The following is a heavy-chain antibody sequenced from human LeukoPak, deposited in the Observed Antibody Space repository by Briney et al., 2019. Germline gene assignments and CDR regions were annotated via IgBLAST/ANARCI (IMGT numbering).Heavy chain of an antibody. J-gene: IGHJ6*03. D-gene: IGHD2-2*01. CDR2: INPNSGGT. V-gene: IGHV1-2*04. Sequence: ASVKVSCKASGYTSTGYYMHWVRQAPGQGLEWMGWINPNSGGTNYAQKFQGWVTMTRDTSISTAYMELSRLRSDDTAVYYCARSSGDCSSTSCYGKDYYYYYMDVWGKGTTVTVSS. CDR1: GYTSTGYY. CDR3: ARSSGDCSSTSCYGKDYYYYYMDV.